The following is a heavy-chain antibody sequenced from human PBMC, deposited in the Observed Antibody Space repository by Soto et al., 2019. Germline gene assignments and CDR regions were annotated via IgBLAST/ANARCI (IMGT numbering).Heavy chain of an antibody. Sequence: PSETLSLTCAVSGGSISSGGYSWSWIRQPPGKGLEWIGYIYHSGSTYYNPSLKSRVTISVDTSKNHFSLKLSSVTAADTAVYYCARHRGYCSSTSCLNWFDPWGQGTLVTVSS. D-gene: IGHD2-2*01. J-gene: IGHJ5*02. CDR1: GGSISSGGYS. CDR3: ARHRGYCSSTSCLNWFDP. V-gene: IGHV4-30-2*03. CDR2: IYHSGST.